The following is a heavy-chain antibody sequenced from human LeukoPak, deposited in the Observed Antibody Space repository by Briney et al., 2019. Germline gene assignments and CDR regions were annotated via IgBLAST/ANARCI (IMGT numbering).Heavy chain of an antibody. J-gene: IGHJ5*02. V-gene: IGHV5-51*01. Sequence: GESLKISCKGSGYSFTSYWIGWVRQMPGKGLEWMGIIYPGDSDTRYSPSFQGQVTISADKSISTAYLQWSSLKASDTAMYYCARGDIVVAPSAYNWFDAWGQGTLVTVSS. D-gene: IGHD2-15*01. CDR1: GYSFTSYW. CDR3: ARGDIVVAPSAYNWFDA. CDR2: IYPGDSDT.